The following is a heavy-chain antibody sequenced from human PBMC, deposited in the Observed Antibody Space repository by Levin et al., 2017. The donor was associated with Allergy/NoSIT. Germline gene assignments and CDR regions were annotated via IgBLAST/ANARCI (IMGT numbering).Heavy chain of an antibody. CDR2: TNQDGSQK. CDR1: GFTFSSYW. V-gene: IGHV3-7*01. D-gene: IGHD6-19*01. J-gene: IGHJ4*02. CDR3: ARDIEVAAWDY. Sequence: GGSLRLSCAASGFTFSSYWMSWVRQAPGKGLEWVANTNQDGSQKYYVDSVKGRFTISRDNAKNSLYLQMDSLRAEDTAVYYCARDIEVAAWDYWGQGTLVAVSS.